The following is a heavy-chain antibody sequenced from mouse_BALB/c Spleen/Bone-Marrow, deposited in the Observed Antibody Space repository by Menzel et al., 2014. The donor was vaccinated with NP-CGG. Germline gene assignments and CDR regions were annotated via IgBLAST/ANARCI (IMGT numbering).Heavy chain of an antibody. Sequence: QVQLKQSGPELVKPGASVKISCKASGYAFSSSWMNWVKQRPGQGLEWIGRIYPGDGDTHYNGKFKGKATLTADKSSSTAYMHLSSLTSVDSAVYFCARSDGYRALDYWGQGTSVIVSS. J-gene: IGHJ4*01. CDR1: GYAFSSSW. V-gene: IGHV1-82*01. CDR2: IYPGDGDT. CDR3: ARSDGYRALDY. D-gene: IGHD2-3*01.